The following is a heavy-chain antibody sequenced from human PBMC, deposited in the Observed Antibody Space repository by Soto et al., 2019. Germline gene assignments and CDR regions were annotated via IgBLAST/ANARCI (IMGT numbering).Heavy chain of an antibody. Sequence: GGSLRLSCAASGFTFSDYYMSWIRQAPGKGLEWVSYISSSGSTIYYADSVKGRFTISRDNAKNSLYLQMNSLRAEDTAVYYCARGADYGDYRAFDIWGQGTMVTVSS. D-gene: IGHD4-17*01. CDR2: ISSSGSTI. CDR3: ARGADYGDYRAFDI. CDR1: GFTFSDYY. J-gene: IGHJ3*02. V-gene: IGHV3-11*01.